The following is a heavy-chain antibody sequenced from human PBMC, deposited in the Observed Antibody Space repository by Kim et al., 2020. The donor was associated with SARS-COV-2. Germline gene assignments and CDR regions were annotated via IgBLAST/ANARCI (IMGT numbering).Heavy chain of an antibody. J-gene: IGHJ4*02. V-gene: IGHV3-33*01. CDR2: IWYDGSNK. Sequence: GGSLRLSCAASGFTFSSYGMHWVRQAPGKGLEWVAVIWYDGSNKYYADSVKGRFTISRDNSKNTLYLQMNSLRAEDTAVYYCARDSDSIEYSSSHFDYWGQGTLVTVSS. CDR3: ARDSDSIEYSSSHFDY. CDR1: GFTFSSYG. D-gene: IGHD6-6*01.